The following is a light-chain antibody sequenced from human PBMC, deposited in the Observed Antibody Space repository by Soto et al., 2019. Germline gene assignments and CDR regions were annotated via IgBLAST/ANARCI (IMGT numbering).Light chain of an antibody. CDR3: FSYTSSGTYV. J-gene: IGLJ1*01. CDR2: DVN. CDR1: RSDIGSRNS. V-gene: IGLV2-14*03. Sequence: QSVLTQPASVSGSLGQSITISCTGTRSDIGSRNSVSWYQHHPGKAPKLMIYDVNIRPSGVSNRFSGSKSGNTASLAISGLQAEDETDYYCFSYTSSGTYVFGTGTKVTVL.